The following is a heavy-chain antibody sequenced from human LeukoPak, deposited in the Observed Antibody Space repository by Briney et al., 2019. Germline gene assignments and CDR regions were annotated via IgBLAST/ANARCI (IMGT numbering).Heavy chain of an antibody. CDR2: LGISGDYA. D-gene: IGHD3-9*01. Sequence: GGSLRLSCAASGFTFSDSYMSWIRQAPGKGLQWVSSLGISGDYAWYAGSVKGRFTISRDSSKNTLYLQMNRLGAEDTAVYYCARGGGGNSDFLTTYTGASLSFDYWGQGALVTVSS. CDR3: ARGGGGNSDFLTTYTGASLSFDY. V-gene: IGHV3-11*05. J-gene: IGHJ4*02. CDR1: GFTFSDSY.